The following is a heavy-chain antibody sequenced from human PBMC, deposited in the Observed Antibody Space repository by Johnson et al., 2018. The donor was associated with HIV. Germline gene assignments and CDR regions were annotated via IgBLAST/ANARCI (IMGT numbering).Heavy chain of an antibody. D-gene: IGHD6-13*01. CDR1: GFTVSSNY. CDR2: IYIGGST. V-gene: IGHV3-66*01. CDR3: ARESVALVAFDI. Sequence: VHLVESGGGLVQPGGSLRLSCAASGFTVSSNYMSWVRQAPGKGLEWVSVIYIGGSTYYADSVKGRFTISRDNSKNTLYLQMNSLRAEDTAVYYCARESVALVAFDIWGQGTMVTVSS. J-gene: IGHJ3*02.